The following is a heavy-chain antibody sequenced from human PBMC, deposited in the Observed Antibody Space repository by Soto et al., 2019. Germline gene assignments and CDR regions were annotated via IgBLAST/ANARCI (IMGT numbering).Heavy chain of an antibody. CDR3: ARTEMATSRHGY. CDR1: GFTFSSYS. J-gene: IGHJ4*02. Sequence: EVQLVESGGGLVKPGGSLRLSCAASGFTFSSYSMNWVRQAPGKGLEWVSSISSSSSYIYYADSVKGRFTISRDNAKNSLYLQMNSMRAEDTAVYYCARTEMATSRHGYWGQGTLVTVSS. D-gene: IGHD5-12*01. CDR2: ISSSSSYI. V-gene: IGHV3-21*01.